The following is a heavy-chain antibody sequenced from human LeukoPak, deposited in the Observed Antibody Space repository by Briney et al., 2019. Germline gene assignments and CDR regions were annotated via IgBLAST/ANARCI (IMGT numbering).Heavy chain of an antibody. J-gene: IGHJ6*03. Sequence: SETLSLTCTVAGGSISSGSYYWSWLRQPAGKGLEWIVRIYTSGSTNYNPSLKSRVTISVDTSKNQFSLKLSSVTAADTAVYYCARCALEGVVSYYYYYMDVWGKGTTVTVSS. D-gene: IGHD3-3*01. CDR1: GGSISSGSYY. CDR3: ARCALEGVVSYYYYYMDV. V-gene: IGHV4-61*02. CDR2: IYTSGST.